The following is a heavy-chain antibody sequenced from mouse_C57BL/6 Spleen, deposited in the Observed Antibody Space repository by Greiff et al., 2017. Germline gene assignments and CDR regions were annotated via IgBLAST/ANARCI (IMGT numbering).Heavy chain of an antibody. CDR3: ASLSGKGFAY. V-gene: IGHV5-9*01. J-gene: IGHJ3*01. Sequence: EVKLVESGGGLVKPGGSLKLSCAASGFTFSSYTMSWVRQTPEKRLEWVATISGGGGNTYYPDSVKGRVTISRDNAKNTLYLQMSSLGSEDTALYNCASLSGKGFAYWGQGTLVTVSA. D-gene: IGHD4-1*01. CDR1: GFTFSSYT. CDR2: ISGGGGNT.